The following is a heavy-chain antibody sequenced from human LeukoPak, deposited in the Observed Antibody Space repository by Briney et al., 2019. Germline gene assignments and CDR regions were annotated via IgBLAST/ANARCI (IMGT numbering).Heavy chain of an antibody. D-gene: IGHD4-23*01. J-gene: IGHJ4*02. CDR3: ASLQAHGGNYIDY. Sequence: PWETLSLTCTVSGGSISTYYWSWIRQPPGKGLEWIGYIHYTGSTKYNDSLRSRVTMSGDTSKKQVSLKLTSVTAADTAIYYCASLQAHGGNYIDYWGQGTLVTVSS. CDR1: GGSISTYY. CDR2: IHYTGST. V-gene: IGHV4-59*08.